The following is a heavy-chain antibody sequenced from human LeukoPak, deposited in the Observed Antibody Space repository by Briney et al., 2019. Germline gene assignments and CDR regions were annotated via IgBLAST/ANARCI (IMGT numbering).Heavy chain of an antibody. Sequence: KPGGSLRLSCAASGFTFSSYIMNWVRQAPGKGLEWVSSISSSSGYIYYADSVKGRFTISKDNAKNSLYLQMNNLRAEDTAVYYCARVVGVTIDYWGQGTLVIVSS. CDR3: ARVVGVTIDY. D-gene: IGHD1-26*01. J-gene: IGHJ4*02. CDR1: GFTFSSYI. V-gene: IGHV3-21*01. CDR2: ISSSSGYI.